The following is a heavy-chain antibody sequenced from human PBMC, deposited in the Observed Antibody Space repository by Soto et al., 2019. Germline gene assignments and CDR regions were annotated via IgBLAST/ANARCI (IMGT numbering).Heavy chain of an antibody. D-gene: IGHD3-22*01. Sequence: EVQLVESGGGLVKPGGSLRLSCAASGFTFSSYSMNWVRQAPGKGLEWVSSITGSSRYIYYADSVKGRFTISRDNAKNSLNLQMNSLRAEDTAVYYCARDVYYYDSSAYWAYWGQGTLVTVSS. CDR2: ITGSSRYI. CDR1: GFTFSSYS. CDR3: ARDVYYYDSSAYWAY. J-gene: IGHJ1*01. V-gene: IGHV3-21*02.